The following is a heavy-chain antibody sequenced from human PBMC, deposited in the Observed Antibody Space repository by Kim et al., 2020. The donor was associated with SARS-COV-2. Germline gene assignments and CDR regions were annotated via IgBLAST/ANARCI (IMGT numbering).Heavy chain of an antibody. D-gene: IGHD5-18*01. CDR2: ISSSSSYT. CDR1: GFTFSDYY. V-gene: IGHV3-11*06. CDR3: ARDSISEQLWLMDYFDY. J-gene: IGHJ4*02. Sequence: GGSLRLSCAASGFTFSDYYMSWIRQAPGKGLEWVSYISSSSSYTNYADSVKGRFTISRDNAKNSLYLQMNSLRAEDTAVYYCARDSISEQLWLMDYFDYWGQGTLVTVSS.